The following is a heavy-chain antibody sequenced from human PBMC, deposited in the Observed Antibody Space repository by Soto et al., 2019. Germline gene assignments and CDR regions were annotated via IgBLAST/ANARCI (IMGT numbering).Heavy chain of an antibody. J-gene: IGHJ6*02. CDR2: INPSGGST. V-gene: IGHV1-46*01. CDR3: AREGGFGESRYYYYGMDV. D-gene: IGHD3-10*01. Sequence: QVQLVQSGAEVKKPEASVKVSCKASGYTFTSYYMHWVRQAPGQGLEWMGIINPSGGSTSYAQKFQGRVTMTRDTSTSTVYMELSSLRSEDTAVYYYAREGGFGESRYYYYGMDVWGQGTTVTVSS. CDR1: GYTFTSYY.